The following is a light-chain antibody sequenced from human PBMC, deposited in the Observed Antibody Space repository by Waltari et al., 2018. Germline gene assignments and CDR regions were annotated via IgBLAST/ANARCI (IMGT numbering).Light chain of an antibody. Sequence: EIGFTQSPGPLPFSPVERATLSCRASQSVSSSYLACYQQKPGQAPRVLIHGASNRATGIPDRFSGSGSGTDFTLTISRLEPEDFAVYYCQQYGSSPWTFGQGTKVEIK. CDR2: GAS. V-gene: IGKV3-20*01. CDR1: QSVSSSY. CDR3: QQYGSSPWT. J-gene: IGKJ1*01.